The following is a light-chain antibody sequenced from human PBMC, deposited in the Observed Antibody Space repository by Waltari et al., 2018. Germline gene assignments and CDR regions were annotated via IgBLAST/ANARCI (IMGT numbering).Light chain of an antibody. CDR3: HSRDTSSTRV. Sequence: SSELTQDPAVSVALGQTVRNTCQGDSLRRYYASWYQQRPGQAPILVLYGQNNRPPGIPDRFSGSISGNTASLTITGAQAEDEADYYCHSRDTSSTRVFGGGTRLTV. V-gene: IGLV3-19*01. J-gene: IGLJ2*01. CDR2: GQN. CDR1: SLRRYY.